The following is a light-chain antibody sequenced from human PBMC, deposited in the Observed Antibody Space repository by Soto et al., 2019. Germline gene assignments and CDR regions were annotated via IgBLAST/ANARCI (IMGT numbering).Light chain of an antibody. J-gene: IGKJ1*01. V-gene: IGKV3-20*01. Sequence: IGFTQSPYTLSLSPGERATLSCWASQSVSNRYLAWYQQKPGQAPRIIIFGASGRATGIPDRFSGSGSGTDFTLTISRLEPEDFAVYYCQQYGSLSWTFGQGTKVDIK. CDR1: QSVSNRY. CDR3: QQYGSLSWT. CDR2: GAS.